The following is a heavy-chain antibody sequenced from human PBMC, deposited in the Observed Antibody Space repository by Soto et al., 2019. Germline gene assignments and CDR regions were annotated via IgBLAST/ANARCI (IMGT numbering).Heavy chain of an antibody. CDR1: GGSISSSSYY. V-gene: IGHV4-39*01. CDR2: IYYSGST. CDR3: ARQGQWLGGEYYYYYGMDV. J-gene: IGHJ6*02. Sequence: SETLSLTCTVSGGSISSSSYYWGWIRQPPGKGLEWIGSIYYSGSTYYNPSLKSRVTISVDTSKNQFSLKLSSVTAADTAVYYCARQGQWLGGEYYYYYGMDVWGQGTTVTVSS. D-gene: IGHD6-19*01.